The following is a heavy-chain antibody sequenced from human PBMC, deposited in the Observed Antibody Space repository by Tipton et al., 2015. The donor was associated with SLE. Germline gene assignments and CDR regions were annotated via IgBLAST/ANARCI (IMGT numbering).Heavy chain of an antibody. CDR1: ADSFTHYH. CDR3: ARHHSLLRRFDP. J-gene: IGHJ5*02. V-gene: IGHV4-59*01. CDR2: VYFDGST. D-gene: IGHD5-12*01. Sequence: TLSLTCTVSADSFTHYHWSWIRQSPGKGLEWIGYVYFDGSTNYNPSLKSRVTISVDTSKNQFSLKLKSVSAADTAVYFCARHHSLLRRFDPWGQGTLVTVSP.